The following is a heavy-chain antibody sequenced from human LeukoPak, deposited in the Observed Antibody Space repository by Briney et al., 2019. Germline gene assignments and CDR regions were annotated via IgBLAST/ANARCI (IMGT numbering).Heavy chain of an antibody. D-gene: IGHD3-3*01. CDR1: GFTFSSYG. CDR3: ARGWRTFDY. J-gene: IGHJ4*02. V-gene: IGHV3-33*01. CDR2: IWYDGSNK. Sequence: GGSLRLSCAASGFTFSSYGMHWVRQAPGKGLERVAVIWYDGSNKYYADSVKGRFTISRDNSKNTLYLQMNSLRAEDTAVYYCARGWRTFDYWGQGTLVTVSS.